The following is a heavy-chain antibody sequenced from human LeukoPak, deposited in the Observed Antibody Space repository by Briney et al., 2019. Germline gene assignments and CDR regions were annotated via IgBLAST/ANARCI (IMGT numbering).Heavy chain of an antibody. V-gene: IGHV3-30*18. Sequence: GGSLRLSCAASGFTFSSYGMHWVRQAPGKGLEWVAVISYDGSNKYYADSVKGRFTISRDNSKNTLYLQMNSLRAEDTAVYYCAKARTVSAYYFDYWGQGTLVTVSS. D-gene: IGHD4-11*01. CDR2: ISYDGSNK. CDR3: AKARTVSAYYFDY. CDR1: GFTFSSYG. J-gene: IGHJ4*02.